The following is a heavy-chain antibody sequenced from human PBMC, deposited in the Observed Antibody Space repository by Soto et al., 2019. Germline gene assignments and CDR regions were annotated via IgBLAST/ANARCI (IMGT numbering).Heavy chain of an antibody. CDR1: GGSINTNNYY. CDR2: VFYNGTT. Sequence: SETLSLTCTVSGGSINTNNYYWGWVRQPPGKGLEWIGSVFYNGTTYYSPSLKSRVTISLAPSRTQFSLKLESVTAADTAVYFCARLVVVSPVANAWGQGTLVTSPQ. J-gene: IGHJ5*02. V-gene: IGHV4-39*01. D-gene: IGHD2-15*01. CDR3: ARLVVVSPVANA.